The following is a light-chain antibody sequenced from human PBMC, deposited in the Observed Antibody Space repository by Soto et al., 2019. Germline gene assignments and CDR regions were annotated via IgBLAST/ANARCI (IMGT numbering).Light chain of an antibody. J-gene: IGKJ3*01. V-gene: IGKV3-11*01. Sequence: EVVLTQSPATLSLSPGDRATLSCRASESVSNYLAWYQQKPGQPPRLLIYDVSSRATGIPARFSGSGSGTDFTLTISSLEPEDCAVYYCQHRSDWPFTVGPGTKVDI. CDR3: QHRSDWPFT. CDR2: DVS. CDR1: ESVSNY.